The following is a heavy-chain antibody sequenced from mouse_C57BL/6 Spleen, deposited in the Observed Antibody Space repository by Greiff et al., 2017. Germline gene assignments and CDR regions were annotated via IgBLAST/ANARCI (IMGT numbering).Heavy chain of an antibody. CDR3: ARPLYDGYPFAY. Sequence: EVQLQQSGPELVKPGASVKISCKASGYTFTDYYMNWVKQSHGKSLEWIGDINPNNGGTSYNQKFKGKATLTVDKSSSTAYMELRSLTSEDSAVYYCARPLYDGYPFAYWGQGTLVTVS. V-gene: IGHV1-26*01. D-gene: IGHD2-3*01. J-gene: IGHJ3*01. CDR1: GYTFTDYY. CDR2: INPNNGGT.